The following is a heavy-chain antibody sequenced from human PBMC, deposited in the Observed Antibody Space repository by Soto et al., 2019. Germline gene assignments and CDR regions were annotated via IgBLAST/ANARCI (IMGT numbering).Heavy chain of an antibody. CDR3: ARGGGSTFNVFDP. V-gene: IGHV4-39*01. Sequence: QLQLQESGPGLVKPSETLSLTCTVSGGSISSFNYFWGWIRQPPGKGLEWIGSLYYSGNTYYNPSLQSRVTISVATSKKQCTLTLRSVTAADTAVYYCARGGGSTFNVFDPWGQGTLVTVSP. CDR1: GGSISSFNYF. CDR2: LYYSGNT. D-gene: IGHD2-15*01. J-gene: IGHJ5*02.